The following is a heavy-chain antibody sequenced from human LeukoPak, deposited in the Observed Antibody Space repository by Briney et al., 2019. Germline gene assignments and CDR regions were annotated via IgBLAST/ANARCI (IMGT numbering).Heavy chain of an antibody. Sequence: GGSLRLSCAASGLTFSSYGMHWVRQAPGKGLEWVAVISYDGSNKYYADSVKGRFTISGDNSKNTLYLQMNSLRAEDTAVYYCAKAHGNYYDSSGYYSYFDYWGQGTLVTVSS. D-gene: IGHD3-22*01. CDR1: GLTFSSYG. J-gene: IGHJ4*02. CDR2: ISYDGSNK. V-gene: IGHV3-30*18. CDR3: AKAHGNYYDSSGYYSYFDY.